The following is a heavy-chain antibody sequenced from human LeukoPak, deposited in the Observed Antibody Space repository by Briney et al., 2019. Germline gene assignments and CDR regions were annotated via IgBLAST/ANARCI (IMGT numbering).Heavy chain of an antibody. J-gene: IGHJ6*02. V-gene: IGHV3-21*01. D-gene: IGHD3-10*01. Sequence: GGSLRLSCAASGFTFSSYSMNWVRQAPGKGLEWVSSISSSSSYIYYADSVKGRFTISRDNAKNSLYLQMNSLRAEDTAVYYCARDRLLWFGELLSGMDVWGQGTTVTVSS. CDR2: ISSSSSYI. CDR3: ARDRLLWFGELLSGMDV. CDR1: GFTFSSYS.